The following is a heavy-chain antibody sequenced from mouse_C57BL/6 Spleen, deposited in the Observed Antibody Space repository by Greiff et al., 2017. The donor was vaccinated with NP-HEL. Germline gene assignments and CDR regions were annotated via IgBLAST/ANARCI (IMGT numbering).Heavy chain of an antibody. CDR3: ARDAGDGWFAY. Sequence: EVTVVESGGGLVKPGGSLKLSCAASGFTFSSYAMSWVRQTPEKRLEWVATISDGGSYTYYPDNVKGRFTIARDNAKNNLYLQKSHLKSEDTAMYYCARDAGDGWFAYWGQGTLVTVSA. J-gene: IGHJ3*01. D-gene: IGHD1-1*01. CDR1: GFTFSSYA. V-gene: IGHV5-4*01. CDR2: ISDGGSYT.